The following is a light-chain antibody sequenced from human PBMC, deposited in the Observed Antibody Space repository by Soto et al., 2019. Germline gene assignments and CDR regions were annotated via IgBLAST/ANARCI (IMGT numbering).Light chain of an antibody. V-gene: IGLV2-8*01. CDR3: NSYSGSNNFVV. J-gene: IGLJ1*01. CDR1: SSDVGGYDY. CDR2: EVN. Sequence: QSVLTQPPSASGSPGQSVTISCTGTSSDVGGYDYVSCYQQHPGKAPELIIYEVNKRPSGVPDRFSGSKSGNTASLTVSGLQAEDEADYCNSYSGSNNFVVFGTGTKVTVL.